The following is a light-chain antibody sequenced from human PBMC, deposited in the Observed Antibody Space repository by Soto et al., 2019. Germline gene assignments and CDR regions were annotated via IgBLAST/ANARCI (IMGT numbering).Light chain of an antibody. V-gene: IGLV2-8*01. CDR1: SSDTGDYNY. CDR2: EVS. CDR3: SSYAGSANYV. Sequence: QSVLTQPPSASGSPGQSVTISCSGTSSDTGDYNYVSWYQQHPGKAPKLMIYEVSKRPSGVPDRFSGSKSGNTASLTVSGLQAEDEADYYCSSYAGSANYVFGTGTKVTV. J-gene: IGLJ1*01.